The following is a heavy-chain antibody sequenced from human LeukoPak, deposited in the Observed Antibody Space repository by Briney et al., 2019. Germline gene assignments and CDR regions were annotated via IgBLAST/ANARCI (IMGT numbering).Heavy chain of an antibody. CDR2: IYYSGST. D-gene: IGHD2-2*02. Sequence: SETLSLTCTVSGGSISSYYWSWIRQPPGKGLEWIGYIYYSGSTNYNPSLKSRVTTSVDTSKNQFSLKPSSVTAADTAVYYCASGGYCSSTSCYKYAFDIWGQGTMVTVSS. CDR1: GGSISSYY. V-gene: IGHV4-59*01. CDR3: ASGGYCSSTSCYKYAFDI. J-gene: IGHJ3*02.